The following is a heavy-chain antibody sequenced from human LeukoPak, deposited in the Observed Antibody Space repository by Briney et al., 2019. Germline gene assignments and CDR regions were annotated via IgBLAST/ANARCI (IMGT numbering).Heavy chain of an antibody. CDR3: AELGITMIGGV. J-gene: IGHJ6*04. CDR2: ISSSGSTI. V-gene: IGHV3-48*03. Sequence: PGGSLRLSCAASGLTFNNYVMNWVRQAPGKGLEWVSYISSSGSTIYYADSVKGRFTISRDNAKNSLYLQMNSLRAEDTAVYYCAELGITMIGGVWGKGTTVTISS. CDR1: GLTFNNYV. D-gene: IGHD3-10*02.